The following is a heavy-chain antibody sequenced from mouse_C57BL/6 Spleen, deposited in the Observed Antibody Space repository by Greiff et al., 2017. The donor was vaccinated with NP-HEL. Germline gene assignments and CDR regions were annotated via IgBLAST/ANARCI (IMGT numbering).Heavy chain of an antibody. CDR2: INPYNGGT. V-gene: IGHV1-19*01. CDR3: AKRGQLRLLAWFAY. D-gene: IGHD3-2*02. Sequence: VQLQQSGPVLVKPGASVKMSCKASGYTFTDYYMNWVKQSHGKSLEWIGVINPYNGGTSYNQKFKGKATLTVDKSSSTAYMELNSLTSEDSAVYYCAKRGQLRLLAWFAYWGQGTLVTVSA. CDR1: GYTFTDYY. J-gene: IGHJ3*01.